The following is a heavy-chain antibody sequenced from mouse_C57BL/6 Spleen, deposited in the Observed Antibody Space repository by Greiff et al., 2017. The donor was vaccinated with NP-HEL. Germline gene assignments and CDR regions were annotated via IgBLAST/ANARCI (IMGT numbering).Heavy chain of an antibody. CDR1: GFTFSDAW. Sequence: EVKLMESGGGLVQPGGSMKLSCAASGFTFSDAWMDWVRQSPEKGLEWVAEIRNKANNHATYYAESVKGRFTISRDDSKSSVYLQMNSLRAEDTGIYYCTSIYDGYYRLYFDYWGQGTTLTVSS. CDR2: IRNKANNHAT. CDR3: TSIYDGYYRLYFDY. D-gene: IGHD2-3*01. J-gene: IGHJ2*01. V-gene: IGHV6-6*01.